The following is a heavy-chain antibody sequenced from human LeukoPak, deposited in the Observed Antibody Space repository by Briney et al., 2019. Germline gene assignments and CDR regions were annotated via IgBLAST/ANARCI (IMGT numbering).Heavy chain of an antibody. D-gene: IGHD6-13*01. V-gene: IGHV1-18*01. CDR1: GYPFTSYG. J-gene: IGHJ4*02. CDR3: ATGWAAGKRGPNFDY. Sequence: ASVKVPCKGSGYPFTSYGISWVRQAPGQGLEWMGWISSYNGNTNYAQKLQGRVTMTTDTSTSTAYMELRSLRSDDTAMYYCATGWAAGKRGPNFDYWGQGTLVTVSS. CDR2: ISSYNGNT.